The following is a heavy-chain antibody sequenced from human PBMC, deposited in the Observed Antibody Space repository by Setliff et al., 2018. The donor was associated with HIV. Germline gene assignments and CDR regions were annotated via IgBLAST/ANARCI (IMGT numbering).Heavy chain of an antibody. V-gene: IGHV4-38-2*02. CDR2: IYHSGST. CDR3: ARVAVGNYFDY. D-gene: IGHD6-19*01. CDR1: GGSISSHY. Sequence: PSETLSLTCTVSGGSISSHYWSWIRQPPGKGLEWIGSIYHSGSTYYNPSLKSRVTISVDTSKNQFSLKLSSVTAADTAVYYCARVAVGNYFDYWGQGTLVTVSS. J-gene: IGHJ4*02.